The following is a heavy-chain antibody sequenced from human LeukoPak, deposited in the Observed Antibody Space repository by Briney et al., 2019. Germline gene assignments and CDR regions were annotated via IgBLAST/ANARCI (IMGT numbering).Heavy chain of an antibody. Sequence: ASVKVSCKASGYTFTSYAMNWVRQAPGQGLEWMGWINPNNGDTNSAQKFQGRVTMTRDTSISTAYMELSRLRSDDTAVYYCARSDGYDSSGYYYFEAFDIWGQGTMVTVSS. V-gene: IGHV1-2*02. CDR2: INPNNGDT. CDR3: ARSDGYDSSGYYYFEAFDI. D-gene: IGHD3-22*01. CDR1: GYTFTSYA. J-gene: IGHJ3*02.